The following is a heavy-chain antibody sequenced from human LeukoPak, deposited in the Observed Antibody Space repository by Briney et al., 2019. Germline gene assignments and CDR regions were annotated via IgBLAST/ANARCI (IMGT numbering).Heavy chain of an antibody. D-gene: IGHD2-15*01. J-gene: IGHJ6*02. CDR2: ISSSGSTI. V-gene: IGHV3-11*01. CDR1: GFTFSDYY. Sequence: PGGSLRLSCAASGFTFSDYYMSWIRPAPEKGLERVSYISSSGSTIYYADSVTGRFTISRDNAKNSLYLQMNSLRAEDTAVYYCARDKDIGYGMDVWGQGTTVTVSS. CDR3: ARDKDIGYGMDV.